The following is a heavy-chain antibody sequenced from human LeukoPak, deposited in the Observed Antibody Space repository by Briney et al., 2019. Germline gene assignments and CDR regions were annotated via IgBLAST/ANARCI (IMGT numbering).Heavy chain of an antibody. V-gene: IGHV3-11*04. J-gene: IGHJ6*03. CDR3: ARDSVSWVPAYYYMDV. Sequence: PGGSLRLSCAASGFTFSDYYMSWIRQAPGKGLEWVSYISSSGSTIYYADSVKGRFTISRDNAKTSLYLQMNSLRAEDTAVYYCARDSVSWVPAYYYMDVWGKGTTVTVSS. CDR1: GFTFSDYY. CDR2: ISSSGSTI.